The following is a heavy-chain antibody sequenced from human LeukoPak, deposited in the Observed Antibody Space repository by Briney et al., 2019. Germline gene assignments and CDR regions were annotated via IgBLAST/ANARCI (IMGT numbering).Heavy chain of an antibody. J-gene: IGHJ4*02. D-gene: IGHD3-22*01. CDR2: IYYSGST. Sequence: SETLSLTCTVSGGSISSSSYYWGWIRQPPGKGLEWIGSIYYSGSTYYNPSLKSQVTLSVDTSKNQFSLKLSSVTAADTAVYYCATHTNNYYDSSGYSDYWGQGTLVTVSS. CDR3: ATHTNNYYDSSGYSDY. V-gene: IGHV4-39*01. CDR1: GGSISSSSYY.